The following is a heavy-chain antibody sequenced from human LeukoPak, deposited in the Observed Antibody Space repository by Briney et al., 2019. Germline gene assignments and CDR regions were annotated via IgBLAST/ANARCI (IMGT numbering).Heavy chain of an antibody. J-gene: IGHJ4*02. CDR3: ARESGASRGYSYGH. CDR2: ITSDGGNK. CDR1: GFTFSSYA. V-gene: IGHV3-30*04. Sequence: PGGSLRLSCAASGFTFSSYAMHWVRQAPGKALEWVALITSDGGNKNYADSVKGRFTTSRDNSKNTLYLQMNSLRPEDTAVYYCARESGASRGYSYGHWGQGTLVTVSS. D-gene: IGHD5-18*01.